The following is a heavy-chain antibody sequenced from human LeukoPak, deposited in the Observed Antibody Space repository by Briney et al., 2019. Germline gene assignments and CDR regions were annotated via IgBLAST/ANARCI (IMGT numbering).Heavy chain of an antibody. J-gene: IGHJ5*02. CDR2: ISAYNGNT. CDR1: GYTFTSYG. V-gene: IGHV1-18*04. CDR3: ARDVLSASGLRLNWFDP. D-gene: IGHD5-12*01. Sequence: ASVKVSCKASGYTFTSYGISWVRQAPGQGLEWMGWISAYNGNTNYAQKLQGRVTMTTVTSTSTAYMELRSLRSDDTAVYYCARDVLSASGLRLNWFDPWDQGTLVTVSS.